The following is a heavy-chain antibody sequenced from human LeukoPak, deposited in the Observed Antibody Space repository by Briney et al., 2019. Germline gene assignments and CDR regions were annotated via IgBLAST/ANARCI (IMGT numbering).Heavy chain of an antibody. CDR1: GGSISSGSYY. CDR2: IYTSGST. V-gene: IGHV4-61*02. Sequence: PSQTLSLTCTVSGGSISSGSYYWNWIRQPAGKGLEWIGRIYTSGSTNYNPSLKSRVTISVDTSKNQFSLKLSSVTAADTAVYYCARVGYGDYVSYWYFDPWGRGTLVTVSS. D-gene: IGHD4-17*01. J-gene: IGHJ2*01. CDR3: ARVGYGDYVSYWYFDP.